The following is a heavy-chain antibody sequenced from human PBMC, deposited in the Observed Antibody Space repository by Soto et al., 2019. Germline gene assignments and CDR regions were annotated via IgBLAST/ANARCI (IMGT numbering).Heavy chain of an antibody. J-gene: IGHJ6*02. CDR2: ISGSGGST. V-gene: IGHV3-23*01. CDR3: AKDGSDRTREYYYYGMDV. Sequence: GGSLRLSCAASGFTFSSYAMSWVRQAPGKGLEWVSAISGSGGSTYYADSVKGRFTISRDNSKNTLYLQMNSLRAEDTAVYYCAKDGSDRTREYYYYGMDVWGQGTTVTVSS. CDR1: GFTFSSYA. D-gene: IGHD3-10*01.